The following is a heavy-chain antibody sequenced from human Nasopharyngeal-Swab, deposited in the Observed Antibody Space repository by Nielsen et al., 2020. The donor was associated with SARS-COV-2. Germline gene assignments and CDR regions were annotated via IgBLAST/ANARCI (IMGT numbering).Heavy chain of an antibody. CDR2: ISGDSDTT. CDR1: GFTFSNFA. V-gene: IGHV3-23*01. Sequence: GESLKISCAASGFTFSNFAMSWVRQAPGKGLEWVSVISGDSDTTYYADSVRGRFTISRDNSKNTLNLQMSNLRAEDTAIYYCAKDRDSGDDSEEYYHYYGMDVWGQGAPVTVSS. CDR3: AKDRDSGDDSEEYYHYYGMDV. D-gene: IGHD5-12*01. J-gene: IGHJ6*02.